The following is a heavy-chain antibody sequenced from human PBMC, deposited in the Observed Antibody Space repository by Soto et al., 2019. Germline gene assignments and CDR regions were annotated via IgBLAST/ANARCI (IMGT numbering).Heavy chain of an antibody. V-gene: IGHV3-43*01. D-gene: IGHD4-17*01. J-gene: IGHJ5*02. Sequence: GGSLRLSGAASGFTFDDYTMHWVRQAPGKGLEWVSLISWDGGSTYYADSVKGRFTISRDNSKNSLYLQMNSLRTEDTALYYCAKDQLRWKESEHWFDPWGQGTLVTVSS. CDR2: ISWDGGST. CDR3: AKDQLRWKESEHWFDP. CDR1: GFTFDDYT.